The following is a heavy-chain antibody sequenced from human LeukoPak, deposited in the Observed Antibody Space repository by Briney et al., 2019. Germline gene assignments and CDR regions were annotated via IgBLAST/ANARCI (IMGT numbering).Heavy chain of an antibody. Sequence: SETLSLTCTVSGGSISSYYWSWIRQPPGKGLEWIGYIYYSGSTNYNPSLKSRVTISVDTSKNQFSLKLSSVTAADTAVYYCATTPGLKLLEHYYYTDVWGKGTTVTVS. CDR2: IYYSGST. CDR1: GGSISSYY. D-gene: IGHD2-15*01. V-gene: IGHV4-59*01. CDR3: ATTPGLKLLEHYYYTDV. J-gene: IGHJ6*03.